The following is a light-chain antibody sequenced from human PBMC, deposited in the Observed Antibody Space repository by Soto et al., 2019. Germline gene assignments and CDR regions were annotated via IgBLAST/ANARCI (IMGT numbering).Light chain of an antibody. CDR3: QQYNTFPLT. CDR1: QSISSW. V-gene: IGKV1-5*03. J-gene: IGKJ4*01. Sequence: DIQMTQSPSTLSASVGDRVTITCRASQSISSWLAWYQQKPGKAPKLLIYESSSLQSGVPSRFSGSGSRTKFTLTISSLQPDDFATYYCQQYNTFPLTFGGGTKVDIK. CDR2: ESS.